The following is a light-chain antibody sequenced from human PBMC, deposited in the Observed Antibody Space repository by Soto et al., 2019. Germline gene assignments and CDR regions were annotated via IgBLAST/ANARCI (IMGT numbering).Light chain of an antibody. Sequence: DIQMTQSPSSLSASVGNRVTITSRTSQSVSNNLNWYQQITGKAPKLLIYAASSLQSGVPSRFSGRGSGTDFTLTISSLQTEDFATYYCQQLNSYPPTFGQGTKVDIK. CDR3: QQLNSYPPT. V-gene: IGKV1-39*01. CDR1: QSVSNN. J-gene: IGKJ1*01. CDR2: AAS.